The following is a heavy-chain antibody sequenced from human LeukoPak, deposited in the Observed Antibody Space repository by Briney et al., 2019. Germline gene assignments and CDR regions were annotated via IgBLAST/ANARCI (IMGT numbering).Heavy chain of an antibody. CDR1: GYSFSSYW. D-gene: IGHD6-19*01. Sequence: GESLQISCQGSGYSFSSYWIGWVRPPPGIGLDWMGIIYPGDSDTRYSPSFQGQVIISADKSTSTAYLQWSSLKASDTAMYYCARRIAVGWFDPWGQGTLVTVSS. CDR3: ARRIAVGWFDP. J-gene: IGHJ5*02. CDR2: IYPGDSDT. V-gene: IGHV5-51*01.